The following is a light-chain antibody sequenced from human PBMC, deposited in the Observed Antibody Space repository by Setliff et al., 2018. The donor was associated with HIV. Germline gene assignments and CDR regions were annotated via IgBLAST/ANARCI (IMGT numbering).Light chain of an antibody. Sequence: QSVLAQPASVSGSPGQSITISCTGTSSDVGDYNYVSWYQQHPGKAPKLMIYEVSNRPSGVSNRFSGSKSGNTASLTISGLQAEDEADYYCSSYTTDSGVFGTGTKVTVL. CDR1: SSDVGDYNY. J-gene: IGLJ1*01. V-gene: IGLV2-14*01. CDR3: SSYTTDSGV. CDR2: EVS.